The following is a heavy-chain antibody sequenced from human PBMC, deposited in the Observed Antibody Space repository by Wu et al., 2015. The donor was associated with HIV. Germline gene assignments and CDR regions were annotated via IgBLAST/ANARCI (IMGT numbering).Heavy chain of an antibody. CDR3: ARDATPITTEFDY. D-gene: IGHD4-11*01. V-gene: IGHV1-69-2*01. J-gene: IGHJ4*02. CDR1: GFIFTDYS. Sequence: VQLVQSGAELKKPGATVKLSCKVSGFIFTDYSIHWVQQAPGKGLDWMGLVYSTNGDTKYAQKFRGRVTITADMSKQTAYVELESLTSGDTAMYFCARDATPITTEFDYWGQGTLITVSS. CDR2: VYSTNGDT.